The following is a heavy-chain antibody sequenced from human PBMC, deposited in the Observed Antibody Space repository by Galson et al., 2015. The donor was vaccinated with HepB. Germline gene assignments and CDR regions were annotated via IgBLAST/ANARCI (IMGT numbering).Heavy chain of an antibody. J-gene: IGHJ6*02. V-gene: IGHV3-21*01. CDR3: ARYKSPDTSMNYYYYGMDV. CDR1: GFTFRTYS. Sequence: SLRLSCAASGFTFRTYSMTWVRQAPGKGLEWVSCISGNSNYLYYGDSVKGRFTISRDNAKNSLYLQMNSLRAEDTAVYYCARYKSPDTSMNYYYYGMDVWGQGTTVTVSS. CDR2: ISGNSNYL. D-gene: IGHD5-18*01.